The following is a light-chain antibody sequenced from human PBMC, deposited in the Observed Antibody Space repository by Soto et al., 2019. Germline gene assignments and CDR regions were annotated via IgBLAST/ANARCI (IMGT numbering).Light chain of an antibody. J-gene: IGLJ2*01. CDR1: SSDVGGYNY. CDR2: DVN. CDR3: SSYAGSNNFVL. Sequence: QSALTQPASVSGSPGQSITISCTGTSSDVGGYNYVSWYQQYPGKVPKLLIYDVNKRPSGVPDRFSGSKSGNTASLTVSGLQAEDEADYYCSSYAGSNNFVLFGGGTKLTVL. V-gene: IGLV2-8*01.